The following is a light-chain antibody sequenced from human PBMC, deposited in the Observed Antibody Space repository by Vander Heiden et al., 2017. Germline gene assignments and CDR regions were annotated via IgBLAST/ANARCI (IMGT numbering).Light chain of an antibody. J-gene: IGKJ2*01. Sequence: DIVMTQSPLSLPVTPGEPASISCRSSQSLLHSNGYNYLDWYLQKPGQSPQLLIYLGSNRASRVPDRSSGSGSGTDFTLRISRVEAEDVGVSYSTQALPAPNTFGQGTKLEIK. CDR1: QSLLHSNGYNY. CDR2: LGS. CDR3: TQALPAPNT. V-gene: IGKV2-28*01.